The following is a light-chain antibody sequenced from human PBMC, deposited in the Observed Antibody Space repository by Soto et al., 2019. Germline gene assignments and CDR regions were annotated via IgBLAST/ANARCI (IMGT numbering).Light chain of an antibody. Sequence: QSALTQPASVSGSPGQSITISCTGTVGLVSWYQQHPGKVPKLIIYDDTKRPSGVSSRFSGSKSGNTASLTISGLQAEDEADYHCSSYTSSNTYVFGTGTKVTVL. CDR2: DDT. CDR3: SSYTSSNTYV. V-gene: IGLV2-14*02. CDR1: VGL. J-gene: IGLJ1*01.